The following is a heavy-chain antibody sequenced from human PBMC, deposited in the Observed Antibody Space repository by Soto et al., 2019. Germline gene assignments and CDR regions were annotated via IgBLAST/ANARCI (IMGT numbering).Heavy chain of an antibody. J-gene: IGHJ4*02. CDR1: GGSISSGNYY. CDR3: ARDQGGGWSNIDY. Sequence: SETLSLTCTVSGGSISSGNYYWSWIRQPPGKGLEWIGFISYSGTTNYNPSLKSRVTISVDTSKNQFSLKLSSVTAADTAVYYCARDQGGGWSNIDYWGQGTLVTVSS. CDR2: ISYSGTT. D-gene: IGHD6-19*01. V-gene: IGHV4-61*01.